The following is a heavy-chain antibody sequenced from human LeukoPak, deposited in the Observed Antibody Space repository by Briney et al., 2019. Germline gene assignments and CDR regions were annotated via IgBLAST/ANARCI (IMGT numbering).Heavy chain of an antibody. D-gene: IGHD7-27*01. Sequence: GGSLRLSCAASGFTVNTYYMTWVRQAPGKGLEWVSVIYSGGSTYYTDSVKGRFTISRDNSKNTLYLQMSGLRAEDTAIYYCAKGTGDTAYYFDFWGQGVLVTVSS. CDR3: AKGTGDTAYYFDF. CDR2: IYSGGST. V-gene: IGHV3-53*01. CDR1: GFTVNTYY. J-gene: IGHJ4*02.